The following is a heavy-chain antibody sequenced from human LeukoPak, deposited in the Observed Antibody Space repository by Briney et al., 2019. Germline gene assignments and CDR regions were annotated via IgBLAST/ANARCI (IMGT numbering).Heavy chain of an antibody. CDR2: IYYSGST. CDR3: ASPSAPTQDDSSGGADY. CDR1: GGSISSGGYY. Sequence: SQTLSLTCTVSGGSISSGGYYWSWIRQHPGKGLEWIGYIYYSGSTYYNPSLKSRVTISVDTSKNQFSLRLSSVTAADTAVYYCASPSAPTQDDSSGGADYWGQGTLVTVSS. V-gene: IGHV4-31*03. J-gene: IGHJ4*02. D-gene: IGHD3-22*01.